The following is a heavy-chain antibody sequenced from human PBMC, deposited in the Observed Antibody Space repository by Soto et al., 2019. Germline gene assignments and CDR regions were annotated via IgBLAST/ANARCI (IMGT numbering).Heavy chain of an antibody. Sequence: SETLSLTCTVSGGSISSGDYYWSWIRQPPGKGLEWIGYIYYSGSTYYNPSLKSRVTISVDTSKNQFSLKLSSVTAADAAVYYCAREAVGGYCSSTSCHKRVPFDYWGQGTLVTVSS. CDR2: IYYSGST. D-gene: IGHD2-2*01. CDR3: AREAVGGYCSSTSCHKRVPFDY. V-gene: IGHV4-30-4*01. J-gene: IGHJ4*02. CDR1: GGSISSGDYY.